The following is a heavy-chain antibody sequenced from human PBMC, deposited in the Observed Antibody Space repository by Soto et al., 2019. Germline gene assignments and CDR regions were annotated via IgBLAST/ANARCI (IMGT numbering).Heavy chain of an antibody. CDR1: GFTFSSYA. Sequence: GGSLRLSCAASGFTFSSYAMHWVRQAPGKGLEWVAVISYDGSNKYYADSVKGRFTISRDNSKNTLYLQMNSLRAEDTAVYYCARDQFYCGGDCYSNYYYGMDVWGQGTTVTVSS. CDR3: ARDQFYCGGDCYSNYYYGMDV. J-gene: IGHJ6*02. V-gene: IGHV3-30-3*01. CDR2: ISYDGSNK. D-gene: IGHD2-21*02.